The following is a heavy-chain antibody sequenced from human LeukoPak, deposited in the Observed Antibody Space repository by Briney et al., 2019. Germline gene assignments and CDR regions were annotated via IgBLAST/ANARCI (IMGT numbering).Heavy chain of an antibody. V-gene: IGHV1-18*01. CDR2: INTYNGNT. D-gene: IGHD1-26*01. CDR3: AREYSGTTGADY. J-gene: IGHJ4*02. Sequence: ASVEVSCKASGYTFTSYGISWVRQAPGQGLEWMGWINTYNGNTNYAQNLQGRVSMTTDTSTSTAYMELRSLRSDDTAVYYCAREYSGTTGADYWGQGTLVTVSS. CDR1: GYTFTSYG.